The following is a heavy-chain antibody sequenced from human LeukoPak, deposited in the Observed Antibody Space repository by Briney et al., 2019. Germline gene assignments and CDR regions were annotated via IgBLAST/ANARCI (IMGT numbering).Heavy chain of an antibody. CDR3: ARRHSSGWSPLYYFDY. CDR2: IYYTGST. J-gene: IGHJ4*02. Sequence: SETLSLTCTVSGNSISNYYWTWIRQPPGKGLEWIGYIYYTGSTNYNPSLKSRVTISVDTSKNQFSLKLNSVTAADTAVYYCARRHSSGWSPLYYFDYWGQGTLVTVSS. CDR1: GNSISNYY. D-gene: IGHD6-19*01. V-gene: IGHV4-59*08.